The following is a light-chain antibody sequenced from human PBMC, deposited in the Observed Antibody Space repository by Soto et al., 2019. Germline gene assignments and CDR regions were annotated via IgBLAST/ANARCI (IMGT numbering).Light chain of an antibody. CDR3: QQYGSSPLMYT. V-gene: IGKV3-20*01. J-gene: IGKJ2*01. CDR1: QSVSSNY. CDR2: GAS. Sequence: EIVLTQSPGTLSLSPGERATLSCRASQSVSSNYLTWYQQKPGQAPRLLIYGASSRATGIPARFSGSGSGTDFTLTISRLEPEDFAVYYCQQYGSSPLMYTFGQGTQLEIK.